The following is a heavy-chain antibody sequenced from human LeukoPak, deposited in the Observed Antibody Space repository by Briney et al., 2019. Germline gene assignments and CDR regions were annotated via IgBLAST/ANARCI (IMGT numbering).Heavy chain of an antibody. J-gene: IGHJ4*02. CDR1: GFTFSDYV. V-gene: IGHV3-23*01. D-gene: IGHD7-27*01. CDR2: ISGSDTTT. CDR3: AGGQPNWGFDF. Sequence: GGSLRLSCAASGFTFSDYVLSWVRQVPGKGLEWVSAISGSDTTTSYADSVKGRFSISRDNSRNTLYLQMSSLRTEDTAVYYCAGGQPNWGFDFWGQGTLVTVSS.